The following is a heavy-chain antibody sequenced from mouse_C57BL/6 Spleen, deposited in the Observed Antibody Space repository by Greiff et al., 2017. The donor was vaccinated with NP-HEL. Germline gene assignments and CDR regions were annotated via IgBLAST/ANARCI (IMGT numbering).Heavy chain of an antibody. D-gene: IGHD2-5*01. J-gene: IGHJ4*01. CDR2: IYPGGGYT. V-gene: IGHV1-63*01. Sequence: QVQLQQSGAELVRPGTSVKMSCKASGYTFTNYWIGWAKQRPGHGLEWIGDIYPGGGYTNYNEKFKGKATLTADKSSSTAYMQFSSLTSEDSAIYYCARGGYSNYNYAMDYWGQGTSVTVSS. CDR1: GYTFTNYW. CDR3: ARGGYSNYNYAMDY.